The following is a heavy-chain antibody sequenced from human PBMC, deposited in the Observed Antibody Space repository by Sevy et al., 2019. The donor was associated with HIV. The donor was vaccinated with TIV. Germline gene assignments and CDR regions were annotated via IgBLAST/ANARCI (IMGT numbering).Heavy chain of an antibody. CDR3: ARDFPYYYDSSGYYSEEYYYYYGMDV. Sequence: ASVKVSCKASGYTFTGYYMHWVRQAPGQGLEWMGWINPNSGGTNYAQKFQGRVTMTRDTSISTAYMELSRLRSDDTAGYYCARDFPYYYDSSGYYSEEYYYYYGMDVWGQGTTVTVSS. D-gene: IGHD3-22*01. CDR1: GYTFTGYY. J-gene: IGHJ6*02. V-gene: IGHV1-2*02. CDR2: INPNSGGT.